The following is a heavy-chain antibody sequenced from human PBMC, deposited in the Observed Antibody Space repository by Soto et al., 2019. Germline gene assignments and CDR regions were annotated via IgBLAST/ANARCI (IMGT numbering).Heavy chain of an antibody. CDR3: ARPSHDYGINYFDY. V-gene: IGHV4-39*01. CDR1: GGSISSSSYY. CDR2: MYYSGST. D-gene: IGHD4-17*01. Sequence: SETLSLTCTVSGGSISSSSYYWGWIRQPPGKGLEWIGSMYYSGSTYYNPSLKSRVTMSVDTSKNQFSLKPSSVTAADTAVYYCARPSHDYGINYFDYWGQGTLVTVSS. J-gene: IGHJ4*02.